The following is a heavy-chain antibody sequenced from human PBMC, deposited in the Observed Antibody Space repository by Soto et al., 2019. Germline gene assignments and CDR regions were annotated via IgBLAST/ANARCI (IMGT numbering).Heavy chain of an antibody. V-gene: IGHV3-30-3*01. Sequence: QVQLVESGGGVVQPGRSLRLSCAASGFTFSSYAMHWARQAPGKGLEWVAVISYDGSNKYYADSVKGRFTISRDNSKNTLYLQMNSLRAEDTAVYYCAREGIAVAGAPFDYWGQVTLVTVSS. CDR2: ISYDGSNK. J-gene: IGHJ4*02. CDR1: GFTFSSYA. D-gene: IGHD6-19*01. CDR3: AREGIAVAGAPFDY.